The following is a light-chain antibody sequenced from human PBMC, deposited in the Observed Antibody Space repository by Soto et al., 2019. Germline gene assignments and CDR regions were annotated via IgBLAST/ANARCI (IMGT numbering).Light chain of an antibody. V-gene: IGKV4-1*01. CDR1: QSVLYSSNNENC. J-gene: IGKJ2*01. Sequence: DIVMTQSPDSLAVSLGERAAINCKSSQSVLYSSNNENCLAWYQQKPGQPPKLLIYWTSTRESGVPDRFSGSGSGTDFTLTISSLQAEDAAVYYCQQYCSPPYTFGQGTKLEIK. CDR3: QQYCSPPYT. CDR2: WTS.